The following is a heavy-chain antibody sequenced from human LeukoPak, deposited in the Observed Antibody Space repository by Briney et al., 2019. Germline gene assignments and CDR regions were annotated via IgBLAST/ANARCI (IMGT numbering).Heavy chain of an antibody. D-gene: IGHD4-11*01. CDR1: GFTSSNYN. CDR2: ITSTSSYI. V-gene: IGHV3-21*01. CDR3: ARDSGDYSNYGYYYMDV. Sequence: PGGSLRLSCAASGFTSSNYNMNWVRQAPGKGLEWVSSITSTSSYIYYADSVKGRFTISRDNAKNSLYLQMNSLRAEDTAVYYCARDSGDYSNYGYYYMDVWGKGTTVTVSS. J-gene: IGHJ6*03.